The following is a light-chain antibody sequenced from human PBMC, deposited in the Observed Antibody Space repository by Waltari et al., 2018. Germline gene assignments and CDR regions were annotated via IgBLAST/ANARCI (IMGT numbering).Light chain of an antibody. Sequence: DIVMTQSPDSLAVSLGERATINCKSSQSVLYSSNNKNYLAWYQKKPGQPPKLLIYWASTRESGVPDRFRGSGSGTDFTLTISSLQAEDVAVYYCQQYYSTPLTFGQGTKVEIK. CDR1: QSVLYSSNNKNY. CDR3: QQYYSTPLT. V-gene: IGKV4-1*01. J-gene: IGKJ1*01. CDR2: WAS.